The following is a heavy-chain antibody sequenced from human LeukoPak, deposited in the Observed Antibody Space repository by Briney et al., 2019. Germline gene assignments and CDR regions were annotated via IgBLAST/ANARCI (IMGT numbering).Heavy chain of an antibody. CDR2: ISSSSTVI. Sequence: PGGSLRLSCAASGFTFSSHNMNWVRQAPGKGLEWVSYISSSSTVIYYADSVKGRFTVSRDNAKNSLYLQMNSLRDEDTAVFYCARDDSSGYYFDYWGQGILVTVSS. V-gene: IGHV3-48*02. J-gene: IGHJ4*02. D-gene: IGHD3-22*01. CDR3: ARDDSSGYYFDY. CDR1: GFTFSSHN.